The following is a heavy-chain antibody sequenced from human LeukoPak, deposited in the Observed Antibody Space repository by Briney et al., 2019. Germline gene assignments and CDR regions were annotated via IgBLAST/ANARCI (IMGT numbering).Heavy chain of an antibody. CDR2: ISGTGGNT. Sequence: GRSLGLSCAASGFTFNNYIMTGVRQAPGKGLEWVSTISGTGGNTYYADSVKGRFTTSRDNSKNTLYLQMNSLRVEDTAVYYCAKDLRPRAPLWYFDYWGQGALVTVSS. J-gene: IGHJ4*02. V-gene: IGHV3-23*01. CDR1: GFTFNNYI. D-gene: IGHD3-10*01. CDR3: AKDLRPRAPLWYFDY.